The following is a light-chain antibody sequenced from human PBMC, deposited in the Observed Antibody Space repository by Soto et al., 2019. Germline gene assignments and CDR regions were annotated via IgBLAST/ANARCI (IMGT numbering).Light chain of an antibody. CDR2: GAS. Sequence: VLTQSPATLSLSPGEGATLSCRASQSVSSNYLAWYQQKPGQAPRLLIYGASSRATGIPDRFSGSGSGTDFTLTINRLEPEDFAVYFCQQHGGSPTWTFGQGTKVDIK. CDR1: QSVSSNY. J-gene: IGKJ1*01. V-gene: IGKV3-20*01. CDR3: QQHGGSPTWT.